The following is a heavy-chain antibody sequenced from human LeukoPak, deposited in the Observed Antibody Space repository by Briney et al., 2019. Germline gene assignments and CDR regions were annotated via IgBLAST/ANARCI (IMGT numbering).Heavy chain of an antibody. CDR3: ARENNRECSSSSCPRDY. Sequence: PGGSLRLSCATSGFTFSSYSMNWFRQAPGKGLEWVSAISRTGDSISYADSVRGRFTISRDNAKDSLYLQMNSLRAEDTAVYFCARENNRECSSSSCPRDYWGQGALVTGSS. D-gene: IGHD2-2*01. V-gene: IGHV3-21*01. CDR1: GFTFSSYS. J-gene: IGHJ4*02. CDR2: ISRTGDSI.